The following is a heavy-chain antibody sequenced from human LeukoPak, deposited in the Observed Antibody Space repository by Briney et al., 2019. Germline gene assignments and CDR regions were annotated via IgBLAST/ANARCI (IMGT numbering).Heavy chain of an antibody. CDR3: ARMYSSGWYTFDY. V-gene: IGHV4-39*01. Sequence: SETLSLTCTVSGGSISSSSYYWGWIRQPPGKGLEWIGSIYYSGSTYYSPSLKSRVTISVDTSKNQFSLKLSSVTAADTAVYYCARMYSSGWYTFDYWGQGTLVTVSS. J-gene: IGHJ4*02. CDR2: IYYSGST. D-gene: IGHD6-19*01. CDR1: GGSISSSSYY.